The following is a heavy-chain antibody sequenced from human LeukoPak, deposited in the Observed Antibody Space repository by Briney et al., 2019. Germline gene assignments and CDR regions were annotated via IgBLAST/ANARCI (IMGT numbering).Heavy chain of an antibody. V-gene: IGHV3-74*01. CDR1: GFTFSSYW. D-gene: IGHD3-10*01. CDR2: TKSDGST. CDR3: ARAVTYFYGSVTYDWFDP. Sequence: GGSLRPSCAASGFTFSSYWMHWVRQTPGKGLVWVSRTKSDGSTIYADSVKGRFTISRDNARNTLYLQMNSLRVEDTAMYYCARAVTYFYGSVTYDWFDPWGQGTLVTVSS. J-gene: IGHJ5*02.